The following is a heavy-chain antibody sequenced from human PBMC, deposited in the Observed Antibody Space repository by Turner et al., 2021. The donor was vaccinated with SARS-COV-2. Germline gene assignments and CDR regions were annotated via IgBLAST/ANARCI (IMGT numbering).Heavy chain of an antibody. CDR2: IKGDGSGK. Sequence: EVHLQESGGNLVQPGGSLRLSCAASGFTFSNYWMSWVRQAPGKGLEWVANIKGDGSGKYYVDSVEGRFTISRDNANNSLFLQMNGLRAEDTAVYYCARDPDDSTTTTPWGQGTLVTVSS. CDR3: ARDPDDSTTTTP. CDR1: GFTFSNYW. J-gene: IGHJ1*01. D-gene: IGHD4-17*01. V-gene: IGHV3-7*03.